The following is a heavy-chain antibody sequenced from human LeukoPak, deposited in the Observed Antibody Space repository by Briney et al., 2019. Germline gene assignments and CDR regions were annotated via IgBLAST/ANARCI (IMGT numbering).Heavy chain of an antibody. CDR1: GGSISSGGYY. V-gene: IGHV4-31*03. Sequence: PSETLSLTCTVSGGSISSGGYYWSWIRQHPGKGLEWIGYIYYSGSTYYNPSLQSRVTISMDTSKNQFSLNLSSVTAADTAVYYCARRAPSAGYFDLWGRGTPVTVSS. CDR3: ARRAPSAGYFDL. J-gene: IGHJ2*01. CDR2: IYYSGST.